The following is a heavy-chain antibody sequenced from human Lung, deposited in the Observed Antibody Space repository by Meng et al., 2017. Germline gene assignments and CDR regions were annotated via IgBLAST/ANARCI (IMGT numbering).Heavy chain of an antibody. CDR1: GGSFSDYY. J-gene: IGHJ4*02. Sequence: QVQLSQWGAGLLNPWETLSLTCVVSGGSFSDYYWSWIRQPPGKGLEWIGEINHSGSTNYNPSLESRATISVDTSQNNLSLKLSSVTAADSAVYYCARGPTTMAHDFDYWGQGTLVTVSS. CDR2: INHSGST. V-gene: IGHV4-34*01. CDR3: ARGPTTMAHDFDY. D-gene: IGHD4-11*01.